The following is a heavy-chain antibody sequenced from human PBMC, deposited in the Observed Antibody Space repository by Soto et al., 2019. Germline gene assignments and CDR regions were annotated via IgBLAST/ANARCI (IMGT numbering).Heavy chain of an antibody. CDR3: AKDWGTLDY. CDR1: GSTFRGYP. V-gene: IGHV3-23*01. Sequence: EVQLLESGGGLLHPGGSLRLSCLGSGSTFRGYPMSWVRQTPEKGLEWVSSIGVSVGTTYYADSVKGRFTISRDNSQNTVYLEMNSLRVEDTAVYYCAKDWGTLDYWGQGALVTVSS. D-gene: IGHD7-27*01. J-gene: IGHJ4*02. CDR2: IGVSVGTT.